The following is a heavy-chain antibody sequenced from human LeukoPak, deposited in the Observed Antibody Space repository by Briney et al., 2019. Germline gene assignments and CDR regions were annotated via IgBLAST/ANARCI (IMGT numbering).Heavy chain of an antibody. Sequence: GRSLRLSCVASGFTFSAYWMHWVRQAPGKGLVWVSRIRGDGSMTNYADSVKGRFTISRDNAKNTLYLQMNSLRLEDTAVYYCARENLAAAADYWGQGTVVTVSS. CDR2: IRGDGSMT. CDR1: GFTFSAYW. CDR3: ARENLAAAADY. D-gene: IGHD6-25*01. V-gene: IGHV3-74*01. J-gene: IGHJ4*02.